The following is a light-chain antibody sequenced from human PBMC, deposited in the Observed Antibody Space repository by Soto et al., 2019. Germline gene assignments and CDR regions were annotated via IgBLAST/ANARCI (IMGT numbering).Light chain of an antibody. J-gene: IGKJ1*01. CDR3: QQYDLYWT. Sequence: DIPLTQSPSTQSASVGDRVTITCRASQTIDKKLAWYQQKPGKAPKLLIFDASTLETGVPLRFSGSGSGTEFSLSINSLQPEDFGTYFCQQYDLYWTFGQGTKVDIK. CDR1: QTIDKK. CDR2: DAS. V-gene: IGKV1-5*01.